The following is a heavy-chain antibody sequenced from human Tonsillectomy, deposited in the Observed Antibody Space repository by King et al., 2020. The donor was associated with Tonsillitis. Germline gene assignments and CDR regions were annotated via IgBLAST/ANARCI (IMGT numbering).Heavy chain of an antibody. V-gene: IGHV3-9*01. J-gene: IGHJ3*02. CDR3: AKGGVVVDDAYDM. CDR1: GFIFDDYA. D-gene: IGHD2-15*01. CDR2: ISRNSGYI. Sequence: VQLVESGGGLVQPGRSLRLSCEASGFIFDDYAMHWVRQAPGKGLEWVSGISRNSGYIDYVDSVKGRFTISRDNAKNSLYLQMDSLRAEDTALYYCAKGGVVVDDAYDMWGQGTMVTVSS.